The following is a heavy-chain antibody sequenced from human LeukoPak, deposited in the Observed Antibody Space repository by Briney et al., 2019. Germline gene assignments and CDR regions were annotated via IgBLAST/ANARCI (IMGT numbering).Heavy chain of an antibody. CDR2: INPNSGGT. CDR3: ARDLVPALANWFDP. Sequence: ASVKVSCKASGYTFTGYYMHWVRQAPGQGLEWMGWINPNSGGTSYTQKFQGRVTMTRDTSISTAYMELSRLRSDDTAVYYCARDLVPALANWFDPWGQGTLVTVSS. D-gene: IGHD2-2*01. J-gene: IGHJ5*02. CDR1: GYTFTGYY. V-gene: IGHV1-2*02.